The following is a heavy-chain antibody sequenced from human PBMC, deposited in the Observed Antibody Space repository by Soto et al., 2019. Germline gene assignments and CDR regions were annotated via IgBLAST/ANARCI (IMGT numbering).Heavy chain of an antibody. Sequence: QVQLVESGGGVVQPGRSLRLSCAASGFTFSSYAMHWVRQAPGKGLEWVAVMSYDGSNKYYADSVKGRFTISRDNSKNTLYLQMNSLRAEDTAVYYCARDAQWLVPLRHYYFDYWGQGTLVTVSS. CDR1: GFTFSSYA. V-gene: IGHV3-30-3*01. J-gene: IGHJ4*02. CDR3: ARDAQWLVPLRHYYFDY. D-gene: IGHD6-19*01. CDR2: MSYDGSNK.